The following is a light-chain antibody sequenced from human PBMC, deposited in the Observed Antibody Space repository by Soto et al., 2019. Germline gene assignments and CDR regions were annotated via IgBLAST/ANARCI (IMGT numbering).Light chain of an antibody. Sequence: EIVMTQSPATLSVSPGERATLSCRASQSISTNLAWYQQRPGQAPRLLIYGASARLTGVPARFSGSGSGTEFTLTITSLQSEDFAVYYCQHYFNWPPLTFGGGTKVEIK. CDR3: QHYFNWPPLT. V-gene: IGKV3-15*01. CDR1: QSISTN. CDR2: GAS. J-gene: IGKJ4*01.